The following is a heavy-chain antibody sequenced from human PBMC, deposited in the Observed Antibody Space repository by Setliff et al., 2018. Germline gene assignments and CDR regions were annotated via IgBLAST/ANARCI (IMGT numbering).Heavy chain of an antibody. Sequence: PGGSLRLSCAASGFTFSSYEMNWVRQAPGKGLEWVSYISSSGSTIFYADSVKGRFTISRDNAKKSLYLQMNSLRAEDTAVYYCACPDILTGLYDYWGQGTLVTVSS. CDR2: ISSSGSTI. CDR3: ACPDILTGLYDY. V-gene: IGHV3-48*03. D-gene: IGHD3-9*01. J-gene: IGHJ4*02. CDR1: GFTFSSYE.